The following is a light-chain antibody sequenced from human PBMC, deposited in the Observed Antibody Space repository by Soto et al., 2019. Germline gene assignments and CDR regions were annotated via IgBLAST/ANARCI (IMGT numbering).Light chain of an antibody. CDR1: QSISNNY. CDR2: AAS. V-gene: IGKV3-20*01. CDR3: QVYGGSRT. Sequence: EIVLTQSPGTLSLSSGERATLSCRASQSISNNYLAWYHQRPGQAPRLLIYAASSRAADIPDRFSGSGSGTDFTITISRLEPEDFAVYYCQVYGGSRTFGPGTKVDIQ. J-gene: IGKJ3*01.